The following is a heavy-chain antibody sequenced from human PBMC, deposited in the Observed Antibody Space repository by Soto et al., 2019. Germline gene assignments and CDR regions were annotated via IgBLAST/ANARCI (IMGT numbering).Heavy chain of an antibody. V-gene: IGHV1-46*01. CDR3: ARDSRFGELSDSTNWFDP. Sequence: ASVKVSCKASGYTFTSYYMHWVRQAPGQGLEWMGIINPSGGSTSYAQKFQGRVTMTRDTSTSTVYMELSSLRSEDTAVYYCARDSRFGELSDSTNWFDPWGQGTLVTVSS. D-gene: IGHD3-10*01. CDR2: INPSGGST. CDR1: GYTFTSYY. J-gene: IGHJ5*02.